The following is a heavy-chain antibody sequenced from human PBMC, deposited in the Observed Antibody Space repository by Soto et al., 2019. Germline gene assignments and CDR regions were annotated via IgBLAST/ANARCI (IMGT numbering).Heavy chain of an antibody. CDR3: ARERGSGSYYKVGYYYYGTDF. J-gene: IGHJ6*02. V-gene: IGHV1-69*01. CDR1: GGTFSDHA. Sequence: QVQLVQSGAEVKMPGSSVKVSCKASGGTFSDHAISWVRQAPGQGLEWMGGIITSFGTVNYAQKFQGRVKMTEDESTRTAYMELSRMKSEDMAVYYCARERGSGSYYKVGYYYYGTDFWGQGTTVTVS. CDR2: IITSFGTV. D-gene: IGHD3-10*01.